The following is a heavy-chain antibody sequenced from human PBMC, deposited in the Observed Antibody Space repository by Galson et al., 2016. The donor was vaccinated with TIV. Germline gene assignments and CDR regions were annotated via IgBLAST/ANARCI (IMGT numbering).Heavy chain of an antibody. Sequence: SLRLSCAASGFTISNAWMSWVRQAPGKGLEWVGRIKSKEGGGTTDCAAPVKGRFTISRDDSRNTVSLQMNGLKTEDTAVYYCTTPPYCGGDCWHYYYYAVDVWGQGTTVTVS. V-gene: IGHV3-15*01. CDR3: TTPPYCGGDCWHYYYYAVDV. J-gene: IGHJ6*02. CDR2: IKSKEGGGTT. CDR1: GFTISNAW. D-gene: IGHD2-21*02.